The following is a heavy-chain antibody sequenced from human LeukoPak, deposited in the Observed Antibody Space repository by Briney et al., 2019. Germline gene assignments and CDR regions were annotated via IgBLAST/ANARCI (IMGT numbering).Heavy chain of an antibody. CDR1: GFTFSSYA. V-gene: IGHV3-64*01. J-gene: IGHJ4*02. Sequence: GGSLRLSCAASGFTFSSYAMSWVRQAPGKGLEYVSAIDIGGRSTYYANSVKGRFTISRDNSKNTLYLQMGSLRADDMAVYYCARGPYSSATHYFDYWGQGTLVTVSS. CDR2: IDIGGRST. CDR3: ARGPYSSATHYFDY. D-gene: IGHD6-25*01.